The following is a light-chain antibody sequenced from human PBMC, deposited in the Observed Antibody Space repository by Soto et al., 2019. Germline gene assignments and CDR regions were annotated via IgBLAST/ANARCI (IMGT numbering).Light chain of an antibody. CDR3: SSYTSSTNVV. V-gene: IGLV2-14*01. J-gene: IGLJ2*01. CDR2: DVG. CDR1: SSDVGGYNY. Sequence: QSALTQPASVSGSPGQSITISCTGTSSDVGGYNYVSWYQQHPGKAPKLMIYDVGNRPSGVSNRFSGSKSGNTASLTISGLQAEDEADYYCSSYTSSTNVVFGGGTKLTVL.